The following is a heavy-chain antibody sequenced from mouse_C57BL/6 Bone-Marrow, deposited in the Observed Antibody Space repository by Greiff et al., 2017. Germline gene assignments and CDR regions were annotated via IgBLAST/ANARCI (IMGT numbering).Heavy chain of an antibody. CDR1: GYTFTSYW. CDR2: IYPSDSET. J-gene: IGHJ2*01. Sequence: VQLQQPGAELVRPGSSVKLSCKASGYTFTSYWMDWVKQRPGQGLEWIGNIYPSDSETHYNQKFKDKATLTVDTSSSTAYMQLSSLTSEDSAVYYCASELGFDYWGQGTTLTVSS. V-gene: IGHV1-61*01. CDR3: ASELGFDY. D-gene: IGHD4-1*01.